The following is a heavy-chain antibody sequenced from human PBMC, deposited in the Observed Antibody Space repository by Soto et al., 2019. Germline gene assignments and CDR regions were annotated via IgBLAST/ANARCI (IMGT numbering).Heavy chain of an antibody. CDR3: ARGGVDVVATSAFDY. CDR2: INPILGTP. D-gene: IGHD5-12*01. Sequence: QVQLVQSGAEVRKPGSSVKVSCKASGLTYSSSAISWVRQAPGQGPEWMGGINPILGTPDYAPKFQGRVTITGYESTSTVYMDLGSLRSEDTAMYYCARGGVDVVATSAFDYWGQGTLVTVSS. J-gene: IGHJ4*02. V-gene: IGHV1-69*01. CDR1: GLTYSSSA.